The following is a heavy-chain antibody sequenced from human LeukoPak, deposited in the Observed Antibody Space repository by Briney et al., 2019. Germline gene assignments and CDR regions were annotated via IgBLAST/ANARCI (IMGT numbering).Heavy chain of an antibody. CDR3: ARSQWHYYYYMGV. V-gene: IGHV4-39*01. D-gene: IGHD6-19*01. J-gene: IGHJ6*03. CDR1: GGSISSSSYY. CDR2: IYYSGDT. Sequence: SETLSLTCTVSGGSISSSSYYWGWIRQPPGKGLEWIGSIYYSGDTYYNPSLKSRRVTISVDTSKNQFPLRLSSVTAADTAVYYCARSQWHYYYYMGVWGKGSTATVSS.